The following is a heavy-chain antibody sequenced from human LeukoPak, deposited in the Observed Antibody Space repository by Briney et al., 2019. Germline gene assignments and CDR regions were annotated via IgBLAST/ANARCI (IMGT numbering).Heavy chain of an antibody. D-gene: IGHD3-10*01. Sequence: GRSLRLSCAASGFSFSNSGMHWVRQAPGKGLEWVAGIWFGEGSQYYADSVKGRFIISRDNSKNTLFLEMNSLRAEDTAVYYCARGDYGSGSYYNPKKYWGQGTLVTVSS. J-gene: IGHJ4*02. CDR1: GFSFSNSG. V-gene: IGHV3-33*08. CDR2: IWFGEGSQ. CDR3: ARGDYGSGSYYNPKKY.